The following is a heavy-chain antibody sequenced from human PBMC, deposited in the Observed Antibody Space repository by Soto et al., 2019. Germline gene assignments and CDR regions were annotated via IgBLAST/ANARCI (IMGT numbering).Heavy chain of an antibody. CDR3: ARSVWELHAFDI. V-gene: IGHV4-34*01. Sequence: PSETLSLTCAVYGGSFSGYYWSWIRQPPGKGLEWIGEINHSGSTNYNPSLKSRVTISVDTSTIQFALTLSSVTAADTAMYYCARSVWELHAFDIWGQGTMV. CDR2: INHSGST. CDR1: GGSFSGYY. D-gene: IGHD1-26*01. J-gene: IGHJ3*02.